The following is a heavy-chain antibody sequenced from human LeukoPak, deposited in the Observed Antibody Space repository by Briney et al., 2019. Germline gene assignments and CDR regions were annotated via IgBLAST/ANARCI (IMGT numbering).Heavy chain of an antibody. CDR2: IYYSGST. D-gene: IGHD5-24*01. CDR1: GGSISSSSYY. CDR3: ARDRGGWRFDY. Sequence: SETLSLTCTVSGGSISSSSYYWGWIRQPPGKGLEWIGSIYYSGSTYYNPSLKSRVTISVDTSKNQFSLKLSSVTAADTAVYYCARDRGGWRFDYWGQGTLVTVSS. V-gene: IGHV4-39*02. J-gene: IGHJ4*02.